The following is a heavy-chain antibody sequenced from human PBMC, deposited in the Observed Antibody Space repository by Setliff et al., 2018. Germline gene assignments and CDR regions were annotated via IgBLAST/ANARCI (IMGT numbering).Heavy chain of an antibody. Sequence: LRLSCTTPGFTFFSYTMNWVRQAPGKGLEWVSAITDDGSTTHYAGSVKGRFTIAGDNSNSTLYLQMNSLRVEDTALYYCAKSSGSSSSTNLEYLGPGTLVTVSS. D-gene: IGHD6-6*01. CDR3: AKSSGSSSSTNLEY. CDR1: GFTFFSYT. V-gene: IGHV3-23*01. CDR2: ITDDGSTT. J-gene: IGHJ4*02.